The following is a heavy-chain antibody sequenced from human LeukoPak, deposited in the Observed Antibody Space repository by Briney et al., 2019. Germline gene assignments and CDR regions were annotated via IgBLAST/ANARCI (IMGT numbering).Heavy chain of an antibody. CDR1: GDSVSSNSPA. D-gene: IGHD6-19*01. Sequence: SQTLSLTCAISGDSVSSNSPAWNWIRQSPSRGLEWLGRTYYRSKWYYDYAVSVKSRITINPDTSKNQFSLQLNSVTAADTAVYYCARLIAVAGPPNFDYWGQGTLVAVSS. V-gene: IGHV6-1*01. J-gene: IGHJ4*02. CDR2: TYYRSKWYY. CDR3: ARLIAVAGPPNFDY.